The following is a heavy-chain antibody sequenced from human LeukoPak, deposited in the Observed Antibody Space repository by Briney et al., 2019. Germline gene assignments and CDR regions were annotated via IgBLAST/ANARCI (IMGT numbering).Heavy chain of an antibody. CDR1: GFTFSSYS. CDR2: ISGGGGSA. J-gene: IGHJ4*02. CDR3: ARDTIFGVVDQGG. Sequence: PGGSLRLSCAASGFTFSSYSMSWVRQAPGKGLEWVSAISGGGGSAYYADSVKGRFTISRDNSKNTLYLQMNSLRAEDTAVYYCARDTIFGVVDQGGWGQGTLVTVSS. D-gene: IGHD3-3*01. V-gene: IGHV3-23*01.